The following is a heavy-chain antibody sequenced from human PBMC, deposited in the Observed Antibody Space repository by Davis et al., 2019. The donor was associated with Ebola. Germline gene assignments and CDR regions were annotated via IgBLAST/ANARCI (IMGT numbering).Heavy chain of an antibody. CDR2: IYYSGST. CDR3: ATQSREDYYDSSGYYYGIPAAFDY. J-gene: IGHJ4*02. V-gene: IGHV4-59*05. Sequence: MPSETLSLTCTVSGGSINSYIWSWIRQPPGKGLEWIGSIYYSGSTYYNPSLKSRVTISVDTSKNQFSLKLSSVTAADTAVYYCATQSREDYYDSSGYYYGIPAAFDYWGQGTLVTVSS. CDR1: GGSINSYI. D-gene: IGHD3-22*01.